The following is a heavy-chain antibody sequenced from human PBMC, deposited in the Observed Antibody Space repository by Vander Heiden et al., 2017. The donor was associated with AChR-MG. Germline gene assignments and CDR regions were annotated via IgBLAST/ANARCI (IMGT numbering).Heavy chain of an antibody. D-gene: IGHD4-17*01. CDR2: IYPGDSGT. CDR3: ARREDYGEIFNWYFDL. Sequence: EVQLLQSGAEVKRPGESRKIPCKGFGCSFTIYWTGGARTMPGMGLAWMGIIYPGDSGTRYSPSFQGQVTISADKSISTAYLQWSSLKASDTAMYYCARREDYGEIFNWYFDLWGRGTLVTVSS. V-gene: IGHV5-51*03. CDR1: GCSFTIYW. J-gene: IGHJ2*01.